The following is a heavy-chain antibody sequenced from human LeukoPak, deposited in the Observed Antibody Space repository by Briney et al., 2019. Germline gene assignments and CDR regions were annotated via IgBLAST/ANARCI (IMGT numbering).Heavy chain of an antibody. V-gene: IGHV3-23*01. CDR3: AKAYYYDGSGYYQH. J-gene: IGHJ1*01. Sequence: GGSLRLSCAASGFTFSSYAMSWVRQAPGKGLEWVSAISGSGGSTYYADSVKGRFTISRDNSKNTLYLQMNSLRAEDTAVYYCAKAYYYDGSGYYQHWGQGTLVTVSS. CDR2: ISGSGGST. CDR1: GFTFSSYA. D-gene: IGHD3-22*01.